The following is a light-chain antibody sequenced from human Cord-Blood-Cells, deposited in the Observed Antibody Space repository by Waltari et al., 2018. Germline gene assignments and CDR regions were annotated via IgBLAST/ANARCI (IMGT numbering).Light chain of an antibody. V-gene: IGKV1-39*01. CDR3: QQSYSTRYT. J-gene: IGKJ2*01. CDR2: AAS. CDR1: QSISSY. Sequence: DIQMTQSQSSLSASVGDRVTITCRASQSISSYLNWYQQKPGKAPKLLIYAASSLQSGVPARFSVSGSGTDFTRTISSLQPEEFATYYGQQSYSTRYTFGQGTKLELK.